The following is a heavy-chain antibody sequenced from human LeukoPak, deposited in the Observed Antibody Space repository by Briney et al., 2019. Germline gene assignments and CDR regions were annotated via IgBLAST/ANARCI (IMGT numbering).Heavy chain of an antibody. CDR3: ARDAQFTVVVPAAKLNYMDV. CDR1: GYLFTGYY. J-gene: IGHJ6*03. CDR2: INPNDGGT. V-gene: IGHV1-2*02. D-gene: IGHD2-2*01. Sequence: GTSVKVSCKASGYLFTGYYIHWVRQAPGQGLEWMGWINPNDGGTNYAQKFEGRVIMTRDTSGTVYMEVRRLRSDDTAIYYCARDAQFTVVVPAAKLNYMDVWGKGTTVTVSS.